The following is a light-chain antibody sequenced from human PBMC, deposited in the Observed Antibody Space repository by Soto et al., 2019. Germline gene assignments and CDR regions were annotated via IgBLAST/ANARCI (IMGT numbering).Light chain of an antibody. J-gene: IGLJ2*01. Sequence: QAVVTQPPSASGTPGQRVTISCSGSSFNIGTYYVSWYRQLPGTAPKLLIYRNNQRPSGVPDRFSGSKSGTSASLAISGLRSEDEGDYYCAAWDDSLSGVLFGGGTKLTVL. CDR1: SFNIGTYY. CDR3: AAWDDSLSGVL. CDR2: RNN. V-gene: IGLV1-47*01.